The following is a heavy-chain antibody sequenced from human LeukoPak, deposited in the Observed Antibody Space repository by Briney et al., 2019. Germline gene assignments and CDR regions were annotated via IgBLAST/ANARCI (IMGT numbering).Heavy chain of an antibody. CDR2: INPNSGDT. J-gene: IGHJ6*04. D-gene: IGHD3-22*01. Sequence: GASVKVSCKASGYTFTDYYIQWVRQAPGQGLEWMGGINPNSGDTNYAQNFQGRVTMTRDTSISIAYTELSNLKSDDTAVYYCARDTDYYDSSGYNLGDLMDVWGKGTTVTVSS. CDR3: ARDTDYYDSSGYNLGDLMDV. V-gene: IGHV1-2*02. CDR1: GYTFTDYY.